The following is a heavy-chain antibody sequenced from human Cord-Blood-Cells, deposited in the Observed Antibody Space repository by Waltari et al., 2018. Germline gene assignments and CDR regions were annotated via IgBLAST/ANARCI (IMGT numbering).Heavy chain of an antibody. CDR1: GYTFTSYD. CDR2: MNPNSGNT. V-gene: IGHV1-8*03. D-gene: IGHD2-2*01. Sequence: QVQLVQSGAEVKKPGASVKVTCKASGYTFTSYDIYWVRQDTGQGLEWMGWMNPNSGNTGYAQKFQGRVTITRNTSISTAYMELSSLRSEDTAVYYCARWPRGYCSSTSCYDYWGQGTLVTVSS. CDR3: ARWPRGYCSSTSCYDY. J-gene: IGHJ4*02.